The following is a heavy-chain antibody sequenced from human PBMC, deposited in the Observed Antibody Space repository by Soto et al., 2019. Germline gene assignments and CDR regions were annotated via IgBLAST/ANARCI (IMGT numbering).Heavy chain of an antibody. J-gene: IGHJ4*02. CDR2: LWYDGSNQ. V-gene: IGHV3-33*01. CDR3: ARDINDFWSGYLY. CDR1: GFSFSSYA. Sequence: QVQLVESGGGVVQPGTSLRLSCAASGFSFSSYAMHWVRQAPGKGLEWVAALWYDGSNQNYAESVKGRFTISRDNSKRTVYLQMNSQKAEDTAVYYCARDINDFWSGYLYWGQGTLVTVSS. D-gene: IGHD3-3*01.